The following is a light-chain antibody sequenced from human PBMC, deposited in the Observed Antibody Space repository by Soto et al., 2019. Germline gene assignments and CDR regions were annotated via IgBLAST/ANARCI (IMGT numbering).Light chain of an antibody. J-gene: IGKJ5*01. CDR3: QQYGSSPPIT. CDR2: GAS. CDR1: QSVSSS. Sequence: EIVLTQSPATLSLSPWERVTLSCRASQSVSSSLGWYQQKPGQAPRLLIYGASSRATGIPDRFSGSGSGTDFTLIISRLEPEDFAVYYCQQYGSSPPITFGQGTRLEIK. V-gene: IGKV3-20*01.